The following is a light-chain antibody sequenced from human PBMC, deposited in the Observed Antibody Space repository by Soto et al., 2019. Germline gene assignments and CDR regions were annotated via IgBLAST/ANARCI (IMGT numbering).Light chain of an antibody. CDR2: EVS. CDR1: SSDVGGYNY. CDR3: SSYTSSSTPGV. Sequence: QSALTQPASVSGSPGQSITISCTGTSSDVGGYNYVSWYQQHPGKAPKLMISEVSNRPSGVSNRFSGSKSGNTASLTISGLQAEDEADYDCSSYTSSSTPGVFGGGTKLTVL. J-gene: IGLJ3*02. V-gene: IGLV2-14*01.